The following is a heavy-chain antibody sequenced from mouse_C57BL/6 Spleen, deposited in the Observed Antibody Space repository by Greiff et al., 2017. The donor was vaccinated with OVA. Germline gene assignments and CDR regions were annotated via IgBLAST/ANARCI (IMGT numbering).Heavy chain of an antibody. Sequence: EVMLVESGGGLVQPGGSMKLSCVASGFTFSNYWMNWVRQSPEKGLEWVAQIRLKSDNYATHYAESVKGRFTISRDDSKSSVYLQMNNLRAEDTGIYYCAGARVYYDYDVGAWFADWGQGTLVTVSA. V-gene: IGHV6-3*01. CDR2: IRLKSDNYAT. CDR1: GFTFSNYW. CDR3: AGARVYYDYDVGAWFAD. D-gene: IGHD2-4*01. J-gene: IGHJ3*01.